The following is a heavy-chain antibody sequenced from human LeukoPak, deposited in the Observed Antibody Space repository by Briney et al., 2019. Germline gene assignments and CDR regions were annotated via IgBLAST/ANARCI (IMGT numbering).Heavy chain of an antibody. J-gene: IGHJ4*02. V-gene: IGHV3-7*01. Sequence: GGSLRLSCAPYGFTFRSYWMTWVRHAPGEGLEWVANIKEDGNEKHYVDSVEGRFTISRDNSKNSLYLQMNSLRAEDTAVYYCARAWSYGGDSDYWGEGTLVTVSS. CDR2: IKEDGNEK. CDR3: ARAWSYGGDSDY. CDR1: GFTFRSYW. D-gene: IGHD4-23*01.